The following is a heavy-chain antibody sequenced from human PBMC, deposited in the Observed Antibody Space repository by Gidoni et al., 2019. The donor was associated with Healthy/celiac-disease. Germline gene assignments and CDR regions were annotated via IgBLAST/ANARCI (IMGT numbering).Heavy chain of an antibody. CDR3: AREGGGRIDL. V-gene: IGHV4-31*03. CDR2: IYYSGST. CDR1: VCSISSGGYY. J-gene: IGHJ2*01. D-gene: IGHD3-16*01. Sequence: QVPLQESGPGLVKPSQTLSLTCTVSVCSISSGGYYWSWIRQHPGKGLEWSGYIYYSGSTYHNQDRKRRVSIAVDTAKNQGALKRRAVTAADTALYYCAREGGGRIDLWGRGTLVNVSS.